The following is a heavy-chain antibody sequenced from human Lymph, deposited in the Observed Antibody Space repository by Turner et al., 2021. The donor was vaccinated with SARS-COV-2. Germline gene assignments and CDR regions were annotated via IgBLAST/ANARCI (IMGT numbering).Heavy chain of an antibody. J-gene: IGHJ6*02. V-gene: IGHV3-53*04. Sequence: EVQLVESGGGLVQPGGSLRLSCAASGLTVSSNYMTWVRQAPGKGLEWVSVIYSGGSPYYADSVKGRFTISRHNSKTTLYLQMNSLRAEDTAVYYCARDLDTAGGMDVWGQGTTVTVSS. CDR2: IYSGGSP. CDR1: GLTVSSNY. CDR3: ARDLDTAGGMDV. D-gene: IGHD5-18*01.